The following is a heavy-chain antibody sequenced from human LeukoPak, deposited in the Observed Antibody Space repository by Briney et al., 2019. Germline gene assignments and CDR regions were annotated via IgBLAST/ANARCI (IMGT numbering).Heavy chain of an antibody. CDR1: GGSISSNY. D-gene: IGHD3-16*02. CDR2: IYYSGST. J-gene: IGHJ3*02. CDR3: ARESTGDYVWGSYRSYAFDI. Sequence: SETLSLTCTVSGGSISSNYWSWIRQPPGKGLEWIGYIYYSGSTNYNPSLKSRVTISVDTSKNQFSLKLSSVTAADTAVYYCARESTGDYVWGSYRSYAFDIWGQGTMVTVPS. V-gene: IGHV4-59*01.